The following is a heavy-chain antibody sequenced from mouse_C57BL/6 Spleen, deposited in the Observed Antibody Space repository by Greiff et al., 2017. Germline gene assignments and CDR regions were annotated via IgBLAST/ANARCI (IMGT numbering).Heavy chain of an antibody. V-gene: IGHV1-50*01. J-gene: IGHJ2*01. Sequence: QVQLKQPGAELVKPGASVKLSCKASGYTFTSYWMQWVKQRPGQGLEWIGEIDPSDSYTNYNQKFKGKATLTVDTSSSTAYMQLSSLTSEDSAVYYCARRGDYDDYFDYWGQGTTLTVSS. CDR3: ARRGDYDDYFDY. CDR1: GYTFTSYW. D-gene: IGHD2-4*01. CDR2: IDPSDSYT.